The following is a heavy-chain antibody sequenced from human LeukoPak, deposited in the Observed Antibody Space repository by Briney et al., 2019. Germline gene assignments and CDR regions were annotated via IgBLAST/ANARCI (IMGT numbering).Heavy chain of an antibody. J-gene: IGHJ4*02. CDR2: ISGSGGST. D-gene: IGHD3-3*01. Sequence: GVSLRLSCAASGFTFSSYAMSWVRQAPGKGLEWVSAISGSGGSTYYADSVKGRFTISRDNSKNTLYLQMNSLGAEDTAVYYCAKVGGRFLEWLLYDFDYWGQGTLVTVSS. CDR1: GFTFSSYA. CDR3: AKVGGRFLEWLLYDFDY. V-gene: IGHV3-23*01.